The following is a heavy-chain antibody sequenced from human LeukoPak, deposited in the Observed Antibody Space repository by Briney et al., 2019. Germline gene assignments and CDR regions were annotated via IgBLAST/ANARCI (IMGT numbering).Heavy chain of an antibody. J-gene: IGHJ4*02. Sequence: SEPLSLTCNVSGGFITSYYWSWIRQPPGKGLEWIGYIYYSGSTNYNPSLKSRVTISVDTSKNQFSLKLSSVTAADTAVYYCARVRWNDGVSSWGQGTLDTVSS. V-gene: IGHV4-59*01. CDR2: IYYSGST. CDR3: ARVRWNDGVSS. CDR1: GGFITSYY. D-gene: IGHD1-1*01.